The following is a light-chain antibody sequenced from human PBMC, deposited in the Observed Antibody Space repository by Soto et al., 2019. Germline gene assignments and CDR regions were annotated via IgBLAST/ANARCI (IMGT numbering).Light chain of an antibody. CDR2: DVS. CDR3: SSYSGSTTLGVV. CDR1: ASDVGGYNS. Sequence: QSVLTQPASVSGSPGQSITISCTGTASDVGGYNSVSWYQQLPGKAPKLMIYDVSNRPSGVSSRFSGSKSGSTASLTISGLQAEDEADYYCSSYSGSTTLGVVFGGGTKLPS. J-gene: IGLJ2*01. V-gene: IGLV2-14*01.